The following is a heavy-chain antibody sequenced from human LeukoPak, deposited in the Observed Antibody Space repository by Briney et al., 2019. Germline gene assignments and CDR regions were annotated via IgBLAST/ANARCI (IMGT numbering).Heavy chain of an antibody. CDR3: AKSRGRAVASAFDY. D-gene: IGHD6-19*01. J-gene: IGHJ4*02. Sequence: GGSLRLSCAASGFTSTTYAMTWVRQAPGKGLEWGSSISGSGDTKDYADSVKGRFTISRDNSKITLFLQMNRLRAEDTAIYYCAKSRGRAVASAFDYWGRGTLVTVSS. CDR2: ISGSGDTK. V-gene: IGHV3-23*01. CDR1: GFTSTTYA.